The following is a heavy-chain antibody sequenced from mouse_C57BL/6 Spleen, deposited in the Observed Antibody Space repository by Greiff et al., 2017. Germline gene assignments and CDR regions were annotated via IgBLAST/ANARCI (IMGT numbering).Heavy chain of an antibody. J-gene: IGHJ4*01. Sequence: VMLVESGPGLVAPSQSLSITCTVSGFSLTSYGVDWVRQTPGKGLEWLGVIWGGGSTNYNSALMSRLSISEHNSKSLVFLKMNSLQTDDTTMYYSAKHDYANHGAMDYWGQGTSVTVSS. D-gene: IGHD1-1*02. CDR2: IWGGGST. CDR3: AKHDYANHGAMDY. CDR1: GFSLTSYG. V-gene: IGHV2-9*01.